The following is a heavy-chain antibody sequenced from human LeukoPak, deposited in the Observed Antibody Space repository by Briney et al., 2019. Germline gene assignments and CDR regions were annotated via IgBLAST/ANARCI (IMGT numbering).Heavy chain of an antibody. Sequence: SQTLSLTCTVSGASINTVDYYWTWIRQPPGKGLEWIGYIHFSGTTYYNPPLKSRVSISVETSKNQFSLTLSSVTAADTAVYFCARVARTMIREIIDYWGQGILVAVSS. CDR2: IHFSGTT. J-gene: IGHJ4*02. V-gene: IGHV4-30-4*08. CDR1: GASINTVDYY. D-gene: IGHD3-10*01. CDR3: ARVARTMIREIIDY.